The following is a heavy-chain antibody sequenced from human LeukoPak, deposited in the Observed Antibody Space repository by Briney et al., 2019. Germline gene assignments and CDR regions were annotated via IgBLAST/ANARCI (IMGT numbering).Heavy chain of an antibody. CDR3: ARGWWYLDY. CDR1: GFTFNSYA. J-gene: IGHJ4*02. CDR2: ITSNGGST. Sequence: GGSLSLSCAASGFTFNSYAIHWVRQAPGRGLEYVSAITSNGGSTYYADSVKGRFTISRDNSKNTVELQIGSLITEDMGVYYCARGWWYLDYWGQGTLVTVSS. V-gene: IGHV3-64*02. D-gene: IGHD2-15*01.